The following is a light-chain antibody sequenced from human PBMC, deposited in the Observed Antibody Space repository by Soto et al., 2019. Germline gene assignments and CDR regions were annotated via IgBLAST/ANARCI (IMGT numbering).Light chain of an antibody. J-gene: IGKJ1*01. CDR3: QQYGSSPQT. CDR1: QSVRSSY. Sequence: EIVMTQSPATLSVYPGERATLSCRASQSVRSSYLAWYQQKPGQAPRLLIYDASTRATGIPDRFSGSGSGTDFTLTISRLEPEDFAVYSCQQYGSSPQTFGQGTKVDIK. V-gene: IGKV3-20*01. CDR2: DAS.